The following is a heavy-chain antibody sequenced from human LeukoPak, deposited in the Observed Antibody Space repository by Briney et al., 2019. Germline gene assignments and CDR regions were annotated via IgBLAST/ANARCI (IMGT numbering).Heavy chain of an antibody. D-gene: IGHD3-16*01. J-gene: IGHJ5*02. Sequence: PGGSLRLSCAASGFTFSSYAMSRVRQAPGKGLEWVSAISGSGGSTYYADSVKGRFTISRDNSKNTLYLQMNSLRAEDTAVYYCAKGGARYNWFDPWGQGTLVTVSS. CDR3: AKGGARYNWFDP. CDR1: GFTFSSYA. V-gene: IGHV3-23*01. CDR2: ISGSGGST.